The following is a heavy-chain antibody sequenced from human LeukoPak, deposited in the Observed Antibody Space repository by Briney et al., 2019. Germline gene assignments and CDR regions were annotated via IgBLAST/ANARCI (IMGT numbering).Heavy chain of an antibody. Sequence: GASVKVSCKASGFTFTSSAVQWVRQARGQRLEWIGWIVVGSGNTNYAQKFQERVTITRDMSTSTAYMELSSLRSEDTAVYYCAAVADYCDSSGYVDYWGQGTLVTVSS. J-gene: IGHJ4*02. V-gene: IGHV1-58*01. CDR1: GFTFTSSA. CDR3: AAVADYCDSSGYVDY. CDR2: IVVGSGNT. D-gene: IGHD3-22*01.